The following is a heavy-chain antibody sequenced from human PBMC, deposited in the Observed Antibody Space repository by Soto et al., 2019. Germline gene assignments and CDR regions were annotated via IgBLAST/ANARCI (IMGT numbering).Heavy chain of an antibody. V-gene: IGHV5-51*01. J-gene: IGHJ6*03. CDR1: GYSFTSYW. CDR2: IYPGDSDT. CDR3: ARSGDCSSTSCPQDYYYYYMDV. Sequence: PGESLKISCKGSGYSFTSYWIGWVRQMPGKGLEWMGIIYPGDSDTRYSPSFQGQVTISADKSISTAYLQWSSLKASDTAMYYCARSGDCSSTSCPQDYYYYYMDVWGKGTTVTVSS. D-gene: IGHD2-2*01.